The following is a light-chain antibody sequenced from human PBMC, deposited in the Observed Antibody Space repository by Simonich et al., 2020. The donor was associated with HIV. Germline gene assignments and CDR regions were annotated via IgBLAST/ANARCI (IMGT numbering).Light chain of an antibody. CDR3: QQYYSTPVLT. CDR2: CAT. J-gene: IGKJ4*01. V-gene: IGKV4-1*01. Sequence: DIVMTQSPDSLALSLGERATINCKSSQRVLYSSNNMNYLAGNQQKPGQPPKLLIYCATTREPGVPDRFGGGGSGRDFTRPFSSLLAEDVAIYYCQQYYSTPVLTFGGGTKVEIK. CDR1: QRVLYSSNNMNY.